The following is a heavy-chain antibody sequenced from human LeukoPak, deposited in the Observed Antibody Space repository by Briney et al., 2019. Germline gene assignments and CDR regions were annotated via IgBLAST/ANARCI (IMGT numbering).Heavy chain of an antibody. V-gene: IGHV3-66*01. CDR2: IYSGGST. CDR3: ARTGAFGGVIVDY. J-gene: IGHJ4*02. Sequence: GGSLRLSCAASGFTVSSNYMSWVRQAPGKGLEWVSVIYSGGSTYYADSVKGRFTISRDNSKNTLYLQMNSLRAEDTAVYYCARTGAFGGVIVDYWGQGTLVTVSS. D-gene: IGHD3-16*02. CDR1: GFTVSSNY.